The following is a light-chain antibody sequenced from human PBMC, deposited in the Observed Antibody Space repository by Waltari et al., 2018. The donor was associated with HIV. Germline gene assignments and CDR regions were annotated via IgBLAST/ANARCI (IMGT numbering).Light chain of an antibody. Sequence: QSALTQPASVSGSPGQSVTISCTGTTSDFGRSNSVSWYQQHPGNVPKVIIYEVTSRPSGVPHRFSGSRSGNTASLTISGLQAEDEAVYYCSTHTTSDTLIFGGGTKLTVL. CDR2: EVT. J-gene: IGLJ2*01. CDR1: TSDFGRSNS. CDR3: STHTTSDTLI. V-gene: IGLV2-14*03.